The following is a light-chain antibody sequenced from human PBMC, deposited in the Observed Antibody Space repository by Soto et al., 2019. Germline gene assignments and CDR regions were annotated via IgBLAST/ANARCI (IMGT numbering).Light chain of an antibody. V-gene: IGKV3-20*01. CDR2: GAS. CDR1: QSVSSSH. CDR3: QQYGGSRRT. Sequence: EIVLTQCPGTLSLSPGERATLSCRASQSVSSSHLAWYQHNLGQAPRLLLYGASFRATGIPDRVSGSPSGADFNLTISRLEPDDFAVYSCQQYGGSRRTFGQGTTLEMK. J-gene: IGKJ2*01.